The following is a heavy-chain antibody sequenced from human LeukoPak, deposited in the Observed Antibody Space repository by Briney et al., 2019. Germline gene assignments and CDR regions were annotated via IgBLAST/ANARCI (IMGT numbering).Heavy chain of an antibody. CDR3: ARDLVVGATSAEYFQH. D-gene: IGHD1-26*01. V-gene: IGHV1-3*01. CDR1: GYTFTSYA. J-gene: IGHJ1*01. CDR2: INGGNGNT. Sequence: ASVKVSCKASGYTFTSYAMHWVRQAPGQRLEWMGWINGGNGNTKYSQKFQGRVTLTRDTSASTAYMELSSLRSEDTAVYYCARDLVVGATSAEYFQHWGQGTLVTVSS.